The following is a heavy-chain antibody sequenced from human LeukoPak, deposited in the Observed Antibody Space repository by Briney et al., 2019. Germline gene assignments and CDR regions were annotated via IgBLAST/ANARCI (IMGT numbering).Heavy chain of an antibody. Sequence: SETLSLTCTVSGGSISSYYWSWIRQPPGEGLEWIGYIYYSGSTNYNPSLKSRVTMSVDTSKNQFSLKLSSVTAADTAVYYCARDSGYYYDSSSYLSWGQGTLVTVSS. J-gene: IGHJ4*02. D-gene: IGHD3-22*01. CDR3: ARDSGYYYDSSSYLS. CDR2: IYYSGST. V-gene: IGHV4-59*12. CDR1: GGSISSYY.